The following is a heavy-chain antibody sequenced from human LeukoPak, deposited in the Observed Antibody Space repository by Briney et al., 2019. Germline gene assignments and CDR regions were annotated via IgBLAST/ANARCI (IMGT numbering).Heavy chain of an antibody. CDR3: VRHISTNTGYFDS. CDR2: VYYGGTS. CDR1: GGSINGHSYY. J-gene: IGHJ4*02. D-gene: IGHD5-24*01. Sequence: SETLSLTCTVCGGSINGHSYYWGWIRQPPGKGLEWIGSVYYGGTSYSNPSLKTRVGVFVDTSRDQFSLDLDFVTAADTALYYCVRHISTNTGYFDSCGQGTLVSVSS. V-gene: IGHV4-39*01.